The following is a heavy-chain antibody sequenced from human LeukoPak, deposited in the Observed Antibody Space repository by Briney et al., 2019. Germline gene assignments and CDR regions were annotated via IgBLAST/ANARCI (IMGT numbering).Heavy chain of an antibody. V-gene: IGHV3-7*01. CDR1: GFTFSSYW. J-gene: IGHJ4*02. CDR3: ARDFLFVGIGRGKGDY. D-gene: IGHD1-26*01. CDR2: IKQDGSEK. Sequence: GGSLRLSCAASGFTFSSYWMSWVRQAPGKGLEWVANIKQDGSEKYYVDSVKGRFTISRDNAKNSLYLQMNSLRAEDTAVYYCARDFLFVGIGRGKGDYWGQGTLVTVSS.